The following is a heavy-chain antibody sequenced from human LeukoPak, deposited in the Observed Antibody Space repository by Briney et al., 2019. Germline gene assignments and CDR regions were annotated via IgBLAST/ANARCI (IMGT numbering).Heavy chain of an antibody. V-gene: IGHV3-21*01. CDR3: ARYSSGWYYFDY. CDR1: GFAFSRYS. J-gene: IGHJ4*02. Sequence: PGGSLRLSCAASGFAFSRYSMNWVRQAPGKGLEWVSSISSSSSYIYYADSVKGRFTISRDNAKNSLYLQMNSLRAEDTAVYYCARYSSGWYYFDYWGQGTLVTVSS. CDR2: ISSSSSYI. D-gene: IGHD6-19*01.